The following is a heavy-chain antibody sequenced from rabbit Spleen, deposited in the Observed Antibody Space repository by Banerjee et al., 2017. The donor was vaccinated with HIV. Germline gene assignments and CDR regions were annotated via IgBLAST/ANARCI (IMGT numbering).Heavy chain of an antibody. Sequence: QEHLEESGGDLVKPEGSLTLTCKASAFDLINYYVMRWVRQAPGKGLEWIGTIYTAATTTYYANWAKGRFTISKSSSTTVTLQMTNLTAADTATYFCASDINGDGTFSLWGPGTLVTVS. CDR1: AFDLINYYV. D-gene: IGHD2-1*01. CDR2: IYTAATTT. V-gene: IGHV1S45*01. CDR3: ASDINGDGTFSL. J-gene: IGHJ4*01.